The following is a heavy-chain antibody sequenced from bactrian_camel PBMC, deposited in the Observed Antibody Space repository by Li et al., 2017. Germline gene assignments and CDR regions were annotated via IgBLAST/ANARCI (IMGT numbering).Heavy chain of an antibody. D-gene: IGHD2*01. V-gene: IGHV3S66*01. CDR1: FFILDDFD. Sequence: VQLVESGGGSVQTGGSLRLSCKPSFFILDDFDMMWYRQAPGNECELVSSISGDGSTHYTDAVKGRFTISHDNAKNSVDLQMNSLKPEDTAMYYCAADLPGGSQCNFGYWGQGTQVTVS. CDR2: ISGDGST. J-gene: IGHJ6*01. CDR3: AADLPGGSQCNFGY.